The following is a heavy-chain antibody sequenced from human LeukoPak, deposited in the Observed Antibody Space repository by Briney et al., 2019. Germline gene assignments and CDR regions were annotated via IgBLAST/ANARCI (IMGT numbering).Heavy chain of an antibody. CDR3: ARDEGSGWYDY. J-gene: IGHJ4*02. Sequence: SETLTLTCTDSGGSSSSYYWKWIRQPAGKGLEWIGRIQRSGNTIYNPSLKSRVTMSVDKSKNQFSLKLTSVTAADTAVYYCARDEGSGWYDYWGQGTLVTVSS. CDR1: GGSSSSYY. D-gene: IGHD6-19*01. V-gene: IGHV4-4*07. CDR2: IQRSGNT.